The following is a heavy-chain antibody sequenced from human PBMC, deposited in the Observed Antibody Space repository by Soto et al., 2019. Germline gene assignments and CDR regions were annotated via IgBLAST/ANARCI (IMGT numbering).Heavy chain of an antibody. J-gene: IGHJ4*02. V-gene: IGHV1-18*01. D-gene: IGHD2-2*01. Sequence: GSCKGSGFTFTSYGISWVRQAPGQGPEWMGWISAYNGTTNYAQKLQGRVTMTTDPSTSTAYMELRSLRSDDTAVYYCARDLIPRVAGTSRPNFDYWGQGTLVTVSS. CDR2: ISAYNGTT. CDR3: ARDLIPRVAGTSRPNFDY. CDR1: GFTFTSYG.